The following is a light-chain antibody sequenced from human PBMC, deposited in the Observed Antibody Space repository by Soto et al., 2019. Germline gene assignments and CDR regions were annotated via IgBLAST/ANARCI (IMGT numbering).Light chain of an antibody. V-gene: IGLV2-14*01. J-gene: IGLJ2*01. Sequence: QSALTQPASVSGSPGQSITISCTGTSSDVGGYNYVSWYQQHPGKAPKLMIYGVSNRPSGVSNRFSGSKSGNTASLTISGLQAEDEAEYYCSSYSSRSTLVVFGGGTQLTVL. CDR3: SSYSSRSTLVV. CDR1: SSDVGGYNY. CDR2: GVS.